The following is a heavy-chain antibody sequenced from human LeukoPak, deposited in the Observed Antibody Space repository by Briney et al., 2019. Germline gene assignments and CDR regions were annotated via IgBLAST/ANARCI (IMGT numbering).Heavy chain of an antibody. CDR1: GFTFSSYA. V-gene: IGHV3-23*01. CDR2: INGSGGST. CDR3: AKDSAPYYYDSSGPPDY. J-gene: IGHJ4*02. D-gene: IGHD3-22*01. Sequence: GGSLRLSCAASGFTFSSYAMSWVRQAPGKGLEWVSAINGSGGSTYYADSVKGRFTISRDNSKNTLYLQMNSLRAEDTAVYYCAKDSAPYYYDSSGPPDYWGQGTLVTVSS.